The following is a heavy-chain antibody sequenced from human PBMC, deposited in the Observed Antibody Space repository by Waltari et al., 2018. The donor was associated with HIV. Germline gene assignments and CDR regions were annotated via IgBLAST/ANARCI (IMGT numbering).Heavy chain of an antibody. CDR3: ARDER. CDR1: GFTFSNYW. CDR2: KNQDGGDI. V-gene: IGHV3-7*01. J-gene: IGHJ4*02. Sequence: EVQLVESGGGLVQPGGSLRLSCAASGFTFSNYWMSWALQAPGKRPEGGASKNQDGGDIDYGDSGKGRFTISRDNAKNSLYLQLNSLRADETAVYYWARDERWGQGTLVTVSS.